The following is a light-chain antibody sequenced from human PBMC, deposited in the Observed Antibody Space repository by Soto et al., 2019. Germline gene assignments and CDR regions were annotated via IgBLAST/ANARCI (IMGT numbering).Light chain of an antibody. Sequence: DIRMTQSPSTLSTSVGDRVTITCRASQNIRGWLAWYQQKPGKAPNLLIYDASTLESGVPSRFSGSGSGTEFTLTISSLHPDDFATYYFQQYNSYSWTFGQGTTVAIK. V-gene: IGKV1-5*01. J-gene: IGKJ1*01. CDR2: DAS. CDR3: QQYNSYSWT. CDR1: QNIRGW.